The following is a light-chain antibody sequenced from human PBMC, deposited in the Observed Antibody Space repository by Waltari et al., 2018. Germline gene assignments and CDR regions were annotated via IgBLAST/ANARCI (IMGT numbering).Light chain of an antibody. CDR1: QSLTRF. CDR2: DAS. CDR3: QQRSSWPWT. V-gene: IGKV3-11*01. Sequence: EIVLTQSPSTLSLSPGDRATLSCRARQSLTRFLAWYQQKPGQAPRLRIYDASHSATGIPARFSGSVSGTEFTLSISSLAPEDFAVYYCQQRSSWPWTFGQGAKVEVK. J-gene: IGKJ1*01.